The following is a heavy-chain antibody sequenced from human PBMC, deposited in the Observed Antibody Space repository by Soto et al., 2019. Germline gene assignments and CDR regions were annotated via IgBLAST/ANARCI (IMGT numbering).Heavy chain of an antibody. Sequence: QLQLQESGPGLVKPSETLSLTCTVSGGSISSSSYYWGWIRQPPGKGLEWIGSIYYSGSTYYNPSLKSRVTTSVDTSKNQFSLKLSSVTAADTAVYYCARRVRYFGTRHDYWGQGTLVTVSS. CDR1: GGSISSSSYY. J-gene: IGHJ4*02. V-gene: IGHV4-39*01. D-gene: IGHD3-9*01. CDR2: IYYSGST. CDR3: ARRVRYFGTRHDY.